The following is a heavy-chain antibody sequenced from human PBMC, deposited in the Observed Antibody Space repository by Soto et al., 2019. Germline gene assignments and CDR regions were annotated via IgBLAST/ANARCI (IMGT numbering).Heavy chain of an antibody. D-gene: IGHD2-8*02. CDR1: GGSISSSNW. CDR2: IYRSGST. V-gene: IGHV4-4*02. J-gene: IGHJ4*02. CDR3: ARDKITGLFDH. Sequence: TLSLTCAVSGGSISSSNWWSWVRQPPGKGLEWIGEIYRSGSTNYNPSLKSRVTISVDTSKNQFSLKLTSVTAADTAVYYCARDKITGLFDHWGQGTLVTVSS.